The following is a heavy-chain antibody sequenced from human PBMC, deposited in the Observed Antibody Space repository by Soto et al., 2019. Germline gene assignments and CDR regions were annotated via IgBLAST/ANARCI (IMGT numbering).Heavy chain of an antibody. CDR3: AKALRNWNDGGSFDY. D-gene: IGHD1-1*01. V-gene: IGHV3-23*01. Sequence: EVRLLDSGGGLVQPGGSLRLSCAASGFTFSSYAMSWVRQAPGKGLEWVSALSRSGGTTYYADSVKGRFTISRDTSRNMLYLQVNGLRAEDTAVYYCAKALRNWNDGGSFDYWGQGILVTVSS. CDR1: GFTFSSYA. CDR2: LSRSGGTT. J-gene: IGHJ4*02.